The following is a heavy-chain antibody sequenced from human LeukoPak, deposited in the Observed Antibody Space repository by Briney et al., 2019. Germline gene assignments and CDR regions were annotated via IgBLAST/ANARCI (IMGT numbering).Heavy chain of an antibody. Sequence: ASVKVSCRASGYTFTGYYMHWVRQAPGQGLEWMGWINPNSGGTNYAQKFQGRVTMTRDTSISTAYMELSRLRSDDTAVYYCARDLTREYSSGWYDYWGQGTLVTVSS. CDR1: GYTFTGYY. V-gene: IGHV1-2*02. D-gene: IGHD6-19*01. J-gene: IGHJ4*02. CDR2: INPNSGGT. CDR3: ARDLTREYSSGWYDY.